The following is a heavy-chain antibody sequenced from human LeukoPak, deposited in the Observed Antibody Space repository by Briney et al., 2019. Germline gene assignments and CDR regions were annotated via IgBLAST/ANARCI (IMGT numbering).Heavy chain of an antibody. CDR2: VRNKPNGYTT. V-gene: IGHV3-72*01. Sequence: GGSLRLSCAASGLSISDHYMDWVRRAPGKGLEWVGRVRNKPNGYTTDYGTSVKGRFTISRDDSKNSLYLQMNSLTGEDTAVYYCTRVRHGDYFDYWGQGALVSVSS. CDR1: GLSISDHY. J-gene: IGHJ4*02. CDR3: TRVRHGDYFDY. D-gene: IGHD4-17*01.